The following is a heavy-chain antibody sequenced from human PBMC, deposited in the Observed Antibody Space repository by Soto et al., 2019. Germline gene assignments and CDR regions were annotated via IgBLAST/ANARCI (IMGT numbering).Heavy chain of an antibody. CDR1: GVSIHNSHSF. J-gene: IGHJ5*02. CDR3: GRVVEGATRHTGLDP. V-gene: IGHV4-39*01. Sequence: PSETLSLTCTVSGVSIHNSHSFWGWIRQPPGKGLEFIGTVYYSGGAHYNSSLKSRVTISVDTANNQVSLRMRSLTAADTAVYYCGRVVEGATRHTGLDPWGQGTLVTVSS. CDR2: VYYSGGA. D-gene: IGHD2-21*01.